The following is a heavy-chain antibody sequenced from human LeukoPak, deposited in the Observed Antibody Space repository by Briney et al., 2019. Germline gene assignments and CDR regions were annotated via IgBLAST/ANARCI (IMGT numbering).Heavy chain of an antibody. CDR1: GGTFSSYA. J-gene: IGHJ5*02. D-gene: IGHD3-10*01. Sequence: GASVKVSCKASGGTFSSYAISWVRQAPGQGLEWMGGIIPIFGTANYAQKFQGRVTITADKSTSTAYMELSSLRSEDTAVYYCARDLEYYGSGSYDWFDPWGQGTLVTVSS. CDR3: ARDLEYYGSGSYDWFDP. CDR2: IIPIFGTA. V-gene: IGHV1-69*06.